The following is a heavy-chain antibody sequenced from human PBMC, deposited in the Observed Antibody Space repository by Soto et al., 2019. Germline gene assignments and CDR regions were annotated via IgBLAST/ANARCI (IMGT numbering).Heavy chain of an antibody. J-gene: IGHJ6*02. CDR2: IWNDGSNK. V-gene: IGHV3-33*01. Sequence: GGSLRLSCAASGFTFRDHAMHWVRQAPGKGREWLAIIWNDGSNKFYAGSVQGRFTISRDNSKNTVYLQMNTLSAEDTAVYYCARALFPDVDIYAMDVWGQGTTVTVSS. D-gene: IGHD5-12*01. CDR3: ARALFPDVDIYAMDV. CDR1: GFTFRDHA.